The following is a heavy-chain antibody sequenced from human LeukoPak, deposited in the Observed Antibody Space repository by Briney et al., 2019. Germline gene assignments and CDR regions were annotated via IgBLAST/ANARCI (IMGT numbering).Heavy chain of an antibody. D-gene: IGHD3-10*01. CDR1: GFTFSSYS. Sequence: GGSLRLSCAASGFTFSSYSMNWVRQAPGKGLEWVSYISSSSSTIYYADSAKGRFTISRDNAKNTLYLHMNSLRAEDTAVYYCAKGRSARFGEFDYWGQGTLVTVSS. CDR2: ISSSSSTI. CDR3: AKGRSARFGEFDY. V-gene: IGHV3-48*01. J-gene: IGHJ4*02.